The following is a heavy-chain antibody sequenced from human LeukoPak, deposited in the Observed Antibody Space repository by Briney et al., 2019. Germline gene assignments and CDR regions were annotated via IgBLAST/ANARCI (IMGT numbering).Heavy chain of an antibody. CDR1: GGSISSYY. V-gene: IGHV4-59*01. CDR2: VFYSGST. D-gene: IGHD6-19*01. CDR3: ARVSGWKFDP. J-gene: IGHJ5*02. Sequence: SETLSLTCTVSGGSISSYYWSWIRQPPGKGLEWIGYVFYSGSTNYNPSLQSRVTISVDTSKNQFSLKLGSVTAADTAVYYCARVSGWKFDPWGQGTLVTVSS.